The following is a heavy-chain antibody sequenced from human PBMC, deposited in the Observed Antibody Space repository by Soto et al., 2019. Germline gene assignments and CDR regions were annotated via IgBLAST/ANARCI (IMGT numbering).Heavy chain of an antibody. D-gene: IGHD3-3*01. CDR3: ARGPPASLEYLLYPPHTFDY. CDR1: GYTLTGYY. Sequence: ASVKVSFKASGYTLTGYYMHWLRQAPQQGLEWMGWINPNSGGTNYAQKFQGRVTMTRDTSISTAYMELSRLRSDDTAVYYCARGPPASLEYLLYPPHTFDYWGQGTLVTVSS. V-gene: IGHV1-2*02. J-gene: IGHJ4*02. CDR2: INPNSGGT.